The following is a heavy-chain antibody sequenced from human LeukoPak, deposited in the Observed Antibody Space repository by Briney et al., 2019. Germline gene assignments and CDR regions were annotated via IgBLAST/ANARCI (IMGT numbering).Heavy chain of an antibody. Sequence: GGSLRLSCAASGFTFSSCAMSWVRQAPGKGLEWVSAISGSGGSTYYADSVKGRFTISRDNSKNTLYLQMNSLRAEDTAVYYCATHYGSGSYQETNYFDYWGQGTLVTVSS. D-gene: IGHD3-10*01. CDR3: ATHYGSGSYQETNYFDY. CDR2: ISGSGGST. J-gene: IGHJ4*02. V-gene: IGHV3-23*01. CDR1: GFTFSSCA.